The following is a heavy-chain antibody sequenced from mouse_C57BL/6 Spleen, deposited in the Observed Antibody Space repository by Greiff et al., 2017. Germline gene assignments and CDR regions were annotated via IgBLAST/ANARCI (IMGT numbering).Heavy chain of an antibody. Sequence: VQLQQPGAELVRPGSSVKLSCKASGYTFTSYWMHWVKQRPIQGLEWIGNIDPSDSETHYNQKFKDKATLTVDKSSSTAYMQLSSLTSEDSAVYYCARSRSSGYHYAMDYWGQGTSGTVAS. J-gene: IGHJ4*01. CDR1: GYTFTSYW. CDR3: ARSRSSGYHYAMDY. V-gene: IGHV1-52*01. D-gene: IGHD3-2*02. CDR2: IDPSDSET.